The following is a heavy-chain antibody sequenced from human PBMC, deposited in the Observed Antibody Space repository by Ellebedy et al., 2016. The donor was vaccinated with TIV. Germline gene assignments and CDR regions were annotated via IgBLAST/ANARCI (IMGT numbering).Heavy chain of an antibody. Sequence: GGSLRLSCVASGFTFSSYSMNWVRQAPGEGLEWVSSISSDTTYTYYADSVKGRFTISRDNAKNSLYLQMNSLRAEDTAVYYCARDYRYGANSNRIDYWGRGTLVTVSS. CDR1: GFTFSSYS. CDR2: ISSDTTYT. D-gene: IGHD4-23*01. CDR3: ARDYRYGANSNRIDY. J-gene: IGHJ4*01. V-gene: IGHV3-21*06.